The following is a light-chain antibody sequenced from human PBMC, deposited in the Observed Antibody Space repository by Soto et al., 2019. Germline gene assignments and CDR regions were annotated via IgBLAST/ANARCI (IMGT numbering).Light chain of an antibody. CDR2: GAS. Sequence: DIQLTQSPSFLSASVGDRVTITCRARQGIISYLSWYQQKPGKAPNLLIYGASTLKSGVPSRFSGSGSGTEFTLTISRLQPEDFATYYCQQLNSYPLTFGGGTKVEIK. CDR1: QGIISY. V-gene: IGKV1-9*01. CDR3: QQLNSYPLT. J-gene: IGKJ4*01.